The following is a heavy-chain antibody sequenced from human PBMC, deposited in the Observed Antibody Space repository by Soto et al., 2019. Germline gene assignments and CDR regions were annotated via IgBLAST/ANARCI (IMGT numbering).Heavy chain of an antibody. CDR3: AKLQAYSYGPGAYFDY. Sequence: GGSLRLSCAASGFSFSNYAMTWVRQAPGKGLEWVSTISDVEGATYSAASVKGRFTTSRDNSKNTVYLQMNSLRAEDTAVYYCAKLQAYSYGPGAYFDYWGQGTLVTAPQ. D-gene: IGHD5-18*01. J-gene: IGHJ4*02. V-gene: IGHV3-23*01. CDR2: ISDVEGAT. CDR1: GFSFSNYA.